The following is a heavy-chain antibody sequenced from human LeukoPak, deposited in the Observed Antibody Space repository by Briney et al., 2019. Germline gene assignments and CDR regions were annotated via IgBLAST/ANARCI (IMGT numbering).Heavy chain of an antibody. V-gene: IGHV3-30-3*01. Sequence: GGSLRLSCAASGFDFHNYVIHWVRQAPGKGLEWVAVISYDVNIKYHADSVKGRFTISSDSSSKTVYLQMNSLGTEDTAVYYCVREGFYDSGSFPTFYFDYWGQGTLVTVSS. CDR2: ISYDVNIK. J-gene: IGHJ4*02. CDR1: GFDFHNYV. CDR3: VREGFYDSGSFPTFYFDY. D-gene: IGHD3-10*01.